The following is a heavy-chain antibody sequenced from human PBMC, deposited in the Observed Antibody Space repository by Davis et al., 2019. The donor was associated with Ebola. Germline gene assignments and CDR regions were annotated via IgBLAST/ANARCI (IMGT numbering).Heavy chain of an antibody. Sequence: GESLKISCAASGFTLSTYWMSWVRQAPGKGLEWVANIKTDGSEEHYVDFVKGRFSMSRDNAKNSLSLQLDSLRDEDTAVYYCARWGLRGNYDSWSGSDYYFDYWGQGTLVIVSS. J-gene: IGHJ4*02. V-gene: IGHV3-7*01. CDR3: ARWGLRGNYDSWSGSDYYFDY. CDR2: IKTDGSEE. D-gene: IGHD3-3*01. CDR1: GFTLSTYW.